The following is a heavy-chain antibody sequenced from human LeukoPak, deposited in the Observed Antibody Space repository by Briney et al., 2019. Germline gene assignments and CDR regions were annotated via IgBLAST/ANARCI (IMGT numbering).Heavy chain of an antibody. J-gene: IGHJ6*03. Sequence: GASVEVSCKASGYTFTGYYMHWVRQAPGQGLEWMGWINPSSGGTNYAQKFQGRVTMTRDTSISTAYMELSRLRSDDTAVYYCARDTVNHYYYYMDVWGKGTTVTVSS. V-gene: IGHV1-2*02. CDR3: ARDTVNHYYYYMDV. CDR1: GYTFTGYY. D-gene: IGHD4-11*01. CDR2: INPSSGGT.